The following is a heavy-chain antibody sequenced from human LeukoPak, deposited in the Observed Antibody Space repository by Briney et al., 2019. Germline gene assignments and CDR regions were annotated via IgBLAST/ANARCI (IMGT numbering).Heavy chain of an antibody. V-gene: IGHV4-4*07. Sequence: PSETLSLTCTVSGGSISSYYWSWIRQPAGKGLEWIGRIYTSGSTNYNPSLKSRVTMSVDTSKNQFSLKLSSVTAADTAVYYCARSRGELLVVPAATPHYMDVWGKGTTVTVSS. J-gene: IGHJ6*03. D-gene: IGHD2-2*01. CDR2: IYTSGST. CDR1: GGSISSYY. CDR3: ARSRGELLVVPAATPHYMDV.